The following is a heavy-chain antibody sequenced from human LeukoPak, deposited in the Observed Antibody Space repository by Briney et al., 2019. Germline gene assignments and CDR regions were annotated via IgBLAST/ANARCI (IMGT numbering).Heavy chain of an antibody. J-gene: IGHJ4*02. CDR2: VDPEDGET. CDR3: ATRGYSYGYND. D-gene: IGHD5-18*01. V-gene: IGHV1-69-2*01. Sequence: ASVKVSCKVSGYTFTDYYMHWVQQAPGKGLEWMGLVDPEDGETIYAEKFQGRVTITADTSTDTAYMELSSLRSEDTAVYYCATRGYSYGYNDWGQGTLVTVSS. CDR1: GYTFTDYY.